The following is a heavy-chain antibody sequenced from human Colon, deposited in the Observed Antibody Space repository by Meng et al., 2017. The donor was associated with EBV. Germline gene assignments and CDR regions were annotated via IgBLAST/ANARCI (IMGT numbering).Heavy chain of an antibody. CDR2: IDHRGNT. CDR1: GGCFRDYY. Sequence: QVQLQQWGAGLLKPSETLSRSCAVYGGCFRDYYWTWIRQPPGKGLEWIGEIDHRGNTKYNPSLKSRVTISLDTSKKQFSPKVSSVTAADSAVYYCARRGPSGNFSPWSQGALVTVSS. D-gene: IGHD3-10*01. V-gene: IGHV4-34*01. J-gene: IGHJ5*02. CDR3: ARRGPSGNFSP.